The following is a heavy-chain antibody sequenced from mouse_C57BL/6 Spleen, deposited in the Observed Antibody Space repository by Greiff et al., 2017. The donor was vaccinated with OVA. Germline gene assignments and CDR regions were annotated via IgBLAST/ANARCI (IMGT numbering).Heavy chain of an antibody. V-gene: IGHV5-17*01. CDR2: ISSGSSTI. D-gene: IGHD2-5*01. CDR3: ARSIYYSNCGAMDY. J-gene: IGHJ4*01. CDR1: GFTFSDYG. Sequence: EVKLVESGGGLVKPGGSLKLSCAASGFTFSDYGMHWVRQAPEKGLEWVAYISSGSSTIYYADTVKGRFTISRDNAKNTLFLQMTSLRSEDTAMYYCARSIYYSNCGAMDYWGQGTSVTVSS.